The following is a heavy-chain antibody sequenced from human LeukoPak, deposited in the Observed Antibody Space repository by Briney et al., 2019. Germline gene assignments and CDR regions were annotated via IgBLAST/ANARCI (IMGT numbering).Heavy chain of an antibody. D-gene: IGHD1-1*01. Sequence: GGSLRLSCAASGFTFSSYWMHWVRQAPGKGLVWVSRVNGDASSTPYADSVKGRFTISRDNAKNTLYLQMNSLRAEDTAVYYCARTGDTERFDYWGQGTLVTVSS. CDR3: ARTGDTERFDY. J-gene: IGHJ4*02. V-gene: IGHV3-74*01. CDR2: VNGDASST. CDR1: GFTFSSYW.